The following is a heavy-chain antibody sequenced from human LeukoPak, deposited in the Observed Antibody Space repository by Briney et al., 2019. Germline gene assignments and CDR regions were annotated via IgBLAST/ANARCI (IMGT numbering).Heavy chain of an antibody. J-gene: IGHJ5*02. Sequence: PGGSLRLSCGASGFTFSNYWMSWVRQASGKGLEWVINISQDGSGKNYADSVEGRFTISRDNAKNSLYLQINSLRAEDTAIYYCAKDVWWSVSWGQGTLVTVSS. D-gene: IGHD2-8*02. V-gene: IGHV3-7*03. CDR1: GFTFSNYW. CDR3: AKDVWWSVS. CDR2: ISQDGSGK.